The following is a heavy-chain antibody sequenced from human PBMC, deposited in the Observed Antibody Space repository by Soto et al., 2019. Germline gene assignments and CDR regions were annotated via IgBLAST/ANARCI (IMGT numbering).Heavy chain of an antibody. V-gene: IGHV3-30*18. D-gene: IGHD3-22*01. J-gene: IGHJ1*01. CDR3: AKDGGLTYYYDSSGFQH. CDR1: GFTFSSYG. CDR2: ISYDGSNK. Sequence: PGGSLRLSCAASGFTFSSYGMHWVRQAPGKGLEWVAVISYDGSNKYYADSVKGRFTISRDNSKNTLYLQMNSLRAEDTAVYYCAKDGGLTYYYDSSGFQHWGQGTLVTVSS.